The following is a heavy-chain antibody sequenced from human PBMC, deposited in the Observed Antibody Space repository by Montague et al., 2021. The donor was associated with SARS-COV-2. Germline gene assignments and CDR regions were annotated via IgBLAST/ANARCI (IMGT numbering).Heavy chain of an antibody. D-gene: IGHD5-18*01. J-gene: IGHJ3*01. CDR2: INHSGGV. CDR1: RGSFSGYY. V-gene: IGHV4-34*01. Sequence: SETLSLTCTVHRGSFSGYYWTWIRQPPGKGLEWIGEINHSGGVNYNPSLKSRVTISMNTSNNQFFLKLTSVTAADTAVYYCARPGRGYSYGLDAFEVWGQGTMVTVSS. CDR3: ARPGRGYSYGLDAFEV.